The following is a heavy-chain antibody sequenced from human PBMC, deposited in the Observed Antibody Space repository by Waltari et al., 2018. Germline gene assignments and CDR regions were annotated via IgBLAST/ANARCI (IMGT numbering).Heavy chain of an antibody. CDR3: ARGGGGDWEWFDP. V-gene: IGHV4-59*01. Sequence: QVQLQESGPSLLKPSETLSLICTVSGGSISGFYWSWVRQPPGKGLAWNGYIYYTGSTNFNPSLKSRVTMSVDTSKNQFSLKLSSVTAADTAFYYCARGGGGDWEWFDPWGQGTLVTVSS. CDR1: GGSISGFY. J-gene: IGHJ5*02. CDR2: IYYTGST. D-gene: IGHD2-21*02.